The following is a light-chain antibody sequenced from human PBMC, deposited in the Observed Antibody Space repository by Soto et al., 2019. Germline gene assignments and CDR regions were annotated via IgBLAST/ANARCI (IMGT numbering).Light chain of an antibody. Sequence: EIVLTQSPATLSLSPGERATLSCRASQTVSSSLAWYQQKPGQAPRLLIYEVSNRATGIPARFSGSGSGAAFTLTISSLEPGDFALYYCQQHINWPLTFGGGTKV. J-gene: IGKJ4*01. V-gene: IGKV3-11*01. CDR3: QQHINWPLT. CDR2: EVS. CDR1: QTVSSS.